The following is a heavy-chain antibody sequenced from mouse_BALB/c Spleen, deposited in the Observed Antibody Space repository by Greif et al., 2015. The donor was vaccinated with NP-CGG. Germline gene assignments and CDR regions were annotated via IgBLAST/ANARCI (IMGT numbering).Heavy chain of an antibody. CDR3: AKKYGNTAWFAY. CDR2: INPSTGYT. Sequence: VQLQQSGAELAKPGASVKMSCKASGYTFTSYWMHWVKQRPGQGLEWIGYINPSTGYTEYNQKFKDKATLTADKSSSTAYMQLSSLTSEDSAVYYCAKKYGNTAWFAYWGQGTLVTVSA. J-gene: IGHJ3*01. CDR1: GYTFTSYW. V-gene: IGHV1-7*01. D-gene: IGHD2-10*02.